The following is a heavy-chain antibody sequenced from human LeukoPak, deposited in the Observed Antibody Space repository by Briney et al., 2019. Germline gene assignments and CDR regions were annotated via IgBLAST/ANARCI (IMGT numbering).Heavy chain of an antibody. Sequence: GGSLRLSCAASGFTFSDYYMSWIRQAPGRGLEWVSYISSSGSTIYYADSVKGRFTISRDNAKNSLYLQMNSLRAEDTAVYYCARDPLDRSGWSSICDYWGQGTLVTVSS. CDR1: GFTFSDYY. J-gene: IGHJ4*02. D-gene: IGHD6-19*01. CDR2: ISSSGSTI. V-gene: IGHV3-11*04. CDR3: ARDPLDRSGWSSICDY.